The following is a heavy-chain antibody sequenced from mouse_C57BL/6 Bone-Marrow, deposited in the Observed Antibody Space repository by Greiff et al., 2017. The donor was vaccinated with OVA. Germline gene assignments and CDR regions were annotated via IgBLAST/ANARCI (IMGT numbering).Heavy chain of an antibody. CDR1: GYAFTGSW. V-gene: IGHV1-82*01. J-gene: IGHJ2*01. CDR2: IYPGDGDT. Sequence: QVQLQQSGPELVKPGASVKISCKASGYAFTGSWMNWVKQRPGKGLEWIGRIYPGDGDTYYNRKFKGKATLTADKSSSTAYMQLSSLTSDDSAVCFCAISSYIDDWGQGTTLTVSS. CDR3: AISSYIDD. D-gene: IGHD1-1*01.